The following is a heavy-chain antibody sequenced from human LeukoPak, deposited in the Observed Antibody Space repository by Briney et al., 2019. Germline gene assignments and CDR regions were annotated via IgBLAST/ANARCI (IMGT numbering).Heavy chain of an antibody. CDR1: GFTFTTYW. J-gene: IGHJ6*02. V-gene: IGHV3-74*01. CDR3: ARDVWRRAFYYAMDV. D-gene: IGHD2-21*01. CDR2: TKIDGSGT. Sequence: QSGGSLRLYCAASGFTFTTYWMHWVRQVPGKGLVWVSRTKIDGSGTTYADSVKGRFTISRDNAKNTLYLEMNSLRTDDTALYFCARDVWRRAFYYAMDVWGLGTTVAVSS.